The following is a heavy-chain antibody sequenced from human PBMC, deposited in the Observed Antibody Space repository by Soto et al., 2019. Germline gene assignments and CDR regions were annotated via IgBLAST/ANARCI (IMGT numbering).Heavy chain of an antibody. CDR2: ISYSGST. D-gene: IGHD5-12*01. Sequence: SETLSVTSTQSVGSISSSSYYWGCIRQLPGEWLEWIGSISYSGSTYYYPSLKSRVTISVDTSKNQFSLKLSSVTAADTAVYYCAREWLRNALQLGPFDPWGQGNLVTVSS. V-gene: IGHV4-39*02. CDR1: VGSISSSSYY. CDR3: AREWLRNALQLGPFDP. J-gene: IGHJ5*02.